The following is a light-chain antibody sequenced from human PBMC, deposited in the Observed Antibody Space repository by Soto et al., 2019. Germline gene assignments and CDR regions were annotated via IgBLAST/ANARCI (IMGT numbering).Light chain of an antibody. Sequence: DIQMTQSPSTLSASVGDRVTITCRASQSIGSWLAWYQQKPGKAPNLLIYDASTLESGVPSRFRGSGSGTEFTLTISSLQPEDFATYYCQQYNSYMLTFGGGTKVEIK. CDR2: DAS. CDR3: QQYNSYMLT. CDR1: QSIGSW. J-gene: IGKJ4*01. V-gene: IGKV1-5*01.